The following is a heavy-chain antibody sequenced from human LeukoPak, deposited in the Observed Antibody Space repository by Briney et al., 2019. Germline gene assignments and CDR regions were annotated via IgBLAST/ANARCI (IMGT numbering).Heavy chain of an antibody. J-gene: IGHJ4*02. CDR2: ISYDGSNK. CDR1: GFTFSSYA. CDR3: ARAEGVLRFLEWPIDY. V-gene: IGHV3-30*04. Sequence: GGSLRLSCAASGFTFSSYAMHWVRQAPGKGLEWVAVISYDGSNKYYADSVKGRFTISRDNSKNTLYLQMNSLRAEDTAVYYCARAEGVLRFLEWPIDYWGQGTLVTVSS. D-gene: IGHD3-3*01.